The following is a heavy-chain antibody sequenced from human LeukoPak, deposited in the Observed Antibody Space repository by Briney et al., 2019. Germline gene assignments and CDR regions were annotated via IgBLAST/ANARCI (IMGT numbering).Heavy chain of an antibody. Sequence: PGRSLRLSCAASGFTFDDYAMHWVRQAPGKGLEWVSRISWNSGKIGYADSVKGRFTISRENAKNSLYLQMNSLRVEDTALYYCTKDSGRYSSANDHWGQGTLVTVSS. J-gene: IGHJ4*02. CDR2: ISWNSGKI. D-gene: IGHD6-25*01. V-gene: IGHV3-9*01. CDR1: GFTFDDYA. CDR3: TKDSGRYSSANDH.